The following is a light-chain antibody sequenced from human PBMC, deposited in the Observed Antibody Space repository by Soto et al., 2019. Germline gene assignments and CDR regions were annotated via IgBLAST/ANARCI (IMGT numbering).Light chain of an antibody. CDR2: GAS. Sequence: EVVLTQSPATLSLSPGERATLSCRANQSVSANYLAWYQQKPGQAPRLLIYGASSRATGIPDRFSGRGSGTDFPLTISRLEPEDFALFYCHQYGSSPFTFGPGTKVDIK. V-gene: IGKV3-20*01. CDR3: HQYGSSPFT. CDR1: QSVSANY. J-gene: IGKJ3*01.